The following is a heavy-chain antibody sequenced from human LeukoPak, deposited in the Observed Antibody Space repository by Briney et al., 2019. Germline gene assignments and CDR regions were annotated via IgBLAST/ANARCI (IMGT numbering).Heavy chain of an antibody. CDR3: AGIGGRGYPFGTFDY. V-gene: IGHV1-2*02. Sequence: ASVKVSCKASGYTFTDYYMHWVRQAPGQGLEWMGWINSNSGVTNYAQNFQGRVTMTRDTSISTAYMELSSLRSDDTAVYYCAGIGGRGYPFGTFDYWGQGPLVAVSS. CDR1: GYTFTDYY. J-gene: IGHJ4*02. CDR2: INSNSGVT. D-gene: IGHD3-10*01.